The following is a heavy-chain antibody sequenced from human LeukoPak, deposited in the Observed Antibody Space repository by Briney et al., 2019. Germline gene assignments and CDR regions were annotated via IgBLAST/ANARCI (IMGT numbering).Heavy chain of an antibody. J-gene: IGHJ4*02. D-gene: IGHD2-2*02. CDR1: GFTFSDYY. Sequence: PGGSLRLSCAASGFTFSDYYMSWIRQAPGKGLEWVSYISSSGSTIYYADSVKGRFTISRDNAKNSLYLQMNSLRAEDTAVYYCARRGYCNSTSCYTPTDYWGQGTLVTVSS. CDR2: ISSSGSTI. V-gene: IGHV3-11*01. CDR3: ARRGYCNSTSCYTPTDY.